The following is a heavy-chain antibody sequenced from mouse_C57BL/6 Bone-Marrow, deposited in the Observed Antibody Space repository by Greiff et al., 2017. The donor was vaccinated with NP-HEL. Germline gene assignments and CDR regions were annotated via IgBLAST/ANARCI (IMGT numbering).Heavy chain of an antibody. D-gene: IGHD1-1*01. CDR3: ARSHYDGMMDY. CDR2: IDPNSGGT. J-gene: IGHJ4*01. V-gene: IGHV1-72*01. CDR1: GYTFPSSW. Sequence: QVQLQQPGAELVKPGASVKLSCKASGYTFPSSWMHWVKQRPGRGLEWIGRIDPNSGGTKFNEEFKSKATLTVDKPSSPAYMQLSSLTSEDSAVYYCARSHYDGMMDYWGQGTSVTVSS.